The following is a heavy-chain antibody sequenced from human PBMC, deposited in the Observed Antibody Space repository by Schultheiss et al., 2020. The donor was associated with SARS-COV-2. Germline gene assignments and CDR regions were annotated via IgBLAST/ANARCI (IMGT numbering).Heavy chain of an antibody. D-gene: IGHD6-19*01. J-gene: IGHJ1*01. CDR3: ARGKGWYPHAEYFQH. CDR2: IYYSGST. CDR1: GGSVSSGSYY. Sequence: SQTLSLTCTVSGGSVSSGSYYWSWIRQPPGKGLEWIGYIYYSGSTNYNPSLKSRVTISVDTSKNQFSLKLSSVTAADTAVYYCARGKGWYPHAEYFQHWGQGTLVTVSS. V-gene: IGHV4-61*01.